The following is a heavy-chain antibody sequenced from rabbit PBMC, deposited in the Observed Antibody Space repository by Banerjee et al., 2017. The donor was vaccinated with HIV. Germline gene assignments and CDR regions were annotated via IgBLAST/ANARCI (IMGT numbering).Heavy chain of an antibody. J-gene: IGHJ4*01. CDR1: GFSFSSSDY. CDR2: IYAGST. V-gene: IGHV1S40*01. Sequence: QSLEESGGDLVKPGASLTLTCTASGFSFSSSDYMCWVRQAPGKGLEWIACIYAGSTYYASWAKGRFTISKTSSTTVTLQMTSLTAADTATYFCARDNFGRSSGYNLWGQGTLVTVS. CDR3: ARDNFGRSSGYNL. D-gene: IGHD1-1*01.